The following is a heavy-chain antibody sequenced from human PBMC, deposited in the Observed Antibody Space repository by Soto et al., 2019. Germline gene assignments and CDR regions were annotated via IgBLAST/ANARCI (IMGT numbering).Heavy chain of an antibody. CDR3: ARGHDILPGWKFTF. J-gene: IGHJ4*02. CDR2: ISAYNGNI. CDR1: GYDFTNYG. D-gene: IGHD3-9*01. V-gene: IGHV1-18*01. Sequence: QVRLVQSGAEVKKPGASVKVSCKTYGYDFTNYGINWVRQAPGQGLEWMGWISAYNGNIVYAQNFRGRATLTTDTATGSAYMEPRSLRSDDTAVYYCARGHDILPGWKFTFWGQGTLVTVSS.